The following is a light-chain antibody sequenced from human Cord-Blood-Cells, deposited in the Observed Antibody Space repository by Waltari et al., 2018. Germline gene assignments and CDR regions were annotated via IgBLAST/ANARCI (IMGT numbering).Light chain of an antibody. V-gene: IGKV3-20*01. CDR3: QQYGSSRPLT. Sequence: EIVLTQSPGTLSLSPGERATLSCRASQSVSSSYLAWYQQKPGQAPRLLIYGASSRATGIPDRFSGRWSGTGFTLTISRLEPEDFAVYYCQQYGSSRPLTFGGGTKVEIK. CDR1: QSVSSSY. J-gene: IGKJ4*01. CDR2: GAS.